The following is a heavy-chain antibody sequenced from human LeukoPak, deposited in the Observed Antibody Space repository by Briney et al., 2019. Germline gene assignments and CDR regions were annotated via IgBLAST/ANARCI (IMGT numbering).Heavy chain of an antibody. CDR3: ARVIWGHMDV. V-gene: IGHV3-53*01. D-gene: IGHD2-15*01. Sequence: SGGSLRLSCAACGFTVNSNYMTWVRQAPGKGLEWVSVIYSGGTTYYADSVKGRFTISRDNSKNTLHLQMNSLRPEDTAVYYCARVIWGHMDVWGKGTTVTISS. J-gene: IGHJ6*03. CDR1: GFTVNSNY. CDR2: IYSGGTT.